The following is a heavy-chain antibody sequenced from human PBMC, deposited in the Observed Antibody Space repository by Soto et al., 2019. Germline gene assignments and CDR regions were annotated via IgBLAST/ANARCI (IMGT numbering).Heavy chain of an antibody. V-gene: IGHV3-23*01. J-gene: IGHJ6*03. Sequence: GGSXXLSXXASXXXXXXXXXXXXXQXXGXGXEWVXXXGGSGGSQYHADSVKGRFTISRDNSKNTLYLQMNSLRAEDTAVYYCAKQGTAMVGRYYYYMDVWGKGTTVTVSS. CDR2: XGGSGGSQ. CDR1: XXXXXXXX. D-gene: IGHD5-18*01. CDR3: AKQGTAMVGRYYYYMDV.